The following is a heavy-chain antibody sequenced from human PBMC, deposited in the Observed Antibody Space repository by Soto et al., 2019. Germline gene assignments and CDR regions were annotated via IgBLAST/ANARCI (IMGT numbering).Heavy chain of an antibody. CDR2: ISYDGSNK. J-gene: IGHJ4*02. D-gene: IGHD2-15*01. Sequence: QVQLVESGGGVVQPGRSLRLSCAAYGFTFSSYGMHWVRQAPGKGLEWVAVISYDGSNKYYAASVKGRFTISRDNSKNTLYLQRNSLRAEDTAVYYCVQGTLVYCSGGSCPTPFAYWGQGTLVTVS. CDR1: GFTFSSYG. V-gene: IGHV3-30*18. CDR3: VQGTLVYCSGGSCPTPFAY.